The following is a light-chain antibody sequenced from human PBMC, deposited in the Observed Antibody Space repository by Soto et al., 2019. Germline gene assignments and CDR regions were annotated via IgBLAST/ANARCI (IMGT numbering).Light chain of an antibody. CDR2: AAS. CDR1: QDIRNF. V-gene: IGKV1-27*01. J-gene: IGKJ3*01. Sequence: DIKMTQSPTSLSASVGDRVTITCRASQDIRNFVACYQQKPGKAPKLLIYAASTLQSGVPSRSSGSGSGPHFTLTIDSLEDEEVATESGAEYSSVPVFGAGTKVEIK. CDR3: AEYSSVPV.